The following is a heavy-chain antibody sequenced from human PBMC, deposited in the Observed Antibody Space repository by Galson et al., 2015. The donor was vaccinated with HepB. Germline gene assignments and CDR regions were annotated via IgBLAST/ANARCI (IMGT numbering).Heavy chain of an antibody. J-gene: IGHJ4*02. CDR1: GFTFSSYS. D-gene: IGHD3-22*01. V-gene: IGHV3-48*02. Sequence: SLRLSCAASGFTFSSYSMNWVRQAPGKGLEWVSYISSSSSTIYYADSVKGRFTISRDNAKNSLYLQMNSLRDEDTAVYYCARDAYYYDSSGPADYWGQGTLVTVSS. CDR2: ISSSSSTI. CDR3: ARDAYYYDSSGPADY.